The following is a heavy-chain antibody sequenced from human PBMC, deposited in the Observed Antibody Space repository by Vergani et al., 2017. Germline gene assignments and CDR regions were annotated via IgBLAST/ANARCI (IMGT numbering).Heavy chain of an antibody. J-gene: IGHJ5*02. CDR3: ARHSTVEWLVKLGWFDP. Sequence: QLQLQESGPGLVKPSATLSLTCSVSGASIRSSNYYWGWIRQPPGKGLEWIASIYYSGSTYYNPSLKSRVTISVDTSKNQFSLKLISVTAADTAVYFCARHSTVEWLVKLGWFDPWGQGILVTVSS. CDR2: IYYSGST. CDR1: GASIRSSNYY. D-gene: IGHD6-19*01. V-gene: IGHV4-39*01.